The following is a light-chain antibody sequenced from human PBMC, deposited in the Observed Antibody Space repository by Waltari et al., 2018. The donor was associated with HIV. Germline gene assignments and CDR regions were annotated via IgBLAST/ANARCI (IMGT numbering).Light chain of an antibody. CDR3: SSYTSSSTLV. V-gene: IGLV2-14*01. CDR1: SSDVGGYNY. Sequence: QSALTQPASVSGSPGQSITISCTGTSSDVGGYNYVSWYQQYAGKAPKLMIYDVSNRPSGVSNRSSGAKSGNTASLTISVLQAEDEADYYCSSYTSSSTLVFGGGTKLTVL. J-gene: IGLJ2*01. CDR2: DVS.